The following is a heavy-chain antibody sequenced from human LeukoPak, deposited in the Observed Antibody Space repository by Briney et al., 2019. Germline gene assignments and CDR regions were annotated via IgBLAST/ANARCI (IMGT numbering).Heavy chain of an antibody. V-gene: IGHV3-33*01. J-gene: IGHJ5*02. Sequence: GGSLRLSCAASRFTFSGFAMHWVRQAPGKGLEWVAAIWHDGSNEYYVDSVKGRFTVSRDNSKNTLYLQMDSPRAEDTAVYYCVRDNSLRNWFDPWGQGTLVTVSS. CDR3: VRDNSLRNWFDP. CDR1: RFTFSGFA. CDR2: IWHDGSNE.